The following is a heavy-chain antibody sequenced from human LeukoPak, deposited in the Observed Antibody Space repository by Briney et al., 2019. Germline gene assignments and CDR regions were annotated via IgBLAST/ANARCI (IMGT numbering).Heavy chain of an antibody. J-gene: IGHJ4*02. Sequence: PSETLSLTCTVYGGSISSSNYYWGWIRQPPGKGLEWIGSIYYSGSTYYNPSLKSRVTISVDTSKNQFSLKLNSVTAADTAVYYCASHYYDSSGYYYLDYWGQGTLVTVSS. D-gene: IGHD3-22*01. CDR1: GGSISSSNYY. CDR3: ASHYYDSSGYYYLDY. CDR2: IYYSGST. V-gene: IGHV4-39*07.